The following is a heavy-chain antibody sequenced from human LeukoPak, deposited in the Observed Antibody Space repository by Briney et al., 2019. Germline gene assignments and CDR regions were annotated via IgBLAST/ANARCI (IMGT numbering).Heavy chain of an antibody. CDR1: GFTFSSYS. CDR3: ARDFLDSGHGDWFDP. D-gene: IGHD5-12*01. V-gene: IGHV3-21*01. J-gene: IGHJ5*02. Sequence: PGGSLRLSCAAPGFTFSSYSMNWVRQAPGKGLEWVSSISSSSSYIYYADSVKGRFTISRDNAKNSLYLQMNSLRAEDTAVYYCARDFLDSGHGDWFDPWGQGTLVTVSS. CDR2: ISSSSSYI.